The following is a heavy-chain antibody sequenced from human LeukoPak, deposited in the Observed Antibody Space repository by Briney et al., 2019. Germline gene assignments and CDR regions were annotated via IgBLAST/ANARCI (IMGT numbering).Heavy chain of an antibody. J-gene: IGHJ4*02. Sequence: PGGSLRLSCAAPGFTFSDYYMSWIRQAPGKGLEWVSYISSSVSTIYYADSVKGRFTISRDNAKNSLYLQMNSLRAEDTAVYYCARYIVATIGGFYFDYWGQGTLVTVSS. CDR1: GFTFSDYY. V-gene: IGHV3-11*01. D-gene: IGHD5-12*01. CDR2: ISSSVSTI. CDR3: ARYIVATIGGFYFDY.